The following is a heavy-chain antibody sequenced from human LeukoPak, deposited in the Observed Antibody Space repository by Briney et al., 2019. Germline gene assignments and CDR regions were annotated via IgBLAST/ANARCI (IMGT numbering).Heavy chain of an antibody. Sequence: SVKVSCKASGYTFTSYYMHWVRQAPGQGLEWMGGIIPIFGTANYAQKFQGRVTITADESTSTAYMELSSLRSEDTAVYYCARGQGYSSSWYLEWFDPWGQGTLVTVSS. CDR1: GYTFTSYY. CDR2: IIPIFGTA. D-gene: IGHD6-13*01. J-gene: IGHJ5*02. CDR3: ARGQGYSSSWYLEWFDP. V-gene: IGHV1-69*13.